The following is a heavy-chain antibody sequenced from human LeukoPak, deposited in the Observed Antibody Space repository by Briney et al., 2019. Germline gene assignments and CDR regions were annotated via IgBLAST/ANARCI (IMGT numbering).Heavy chain of an antibody. CDR1: GFTFSSYC. V-gene: IGHV3-30*02. D-gene: IGHD5-12*01. J-gene: IGHJ4*02. CDR3: AKDNSGWAFDY. Sequence: GRSLGLSCAASGFTFSSYCMHWVSQDPGRGPGWEAFFRYDGSGNYYADSVKGRFTISRDNSKNTLYLHMNSLRAEDTAVYYCAKDNSGWAFDYWGQGTLVTVSS. CDR2: FRYDGSGN.